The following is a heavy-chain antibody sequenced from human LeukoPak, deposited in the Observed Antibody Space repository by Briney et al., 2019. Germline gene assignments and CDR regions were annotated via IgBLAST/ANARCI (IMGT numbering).Heavy chain of an antibody. CDR2: ISGSGGST. CDR1: GFTFSSYA. CDR3: AKDSETYYDFWSGSQGH. V-gene: IGHV3-23*01. D-gene: IGHD3-3*01. J-gene: IGHJ4*02. Sequence: GGSLRLSCAASGFTFSSYAMSWARQAPEKGLEWVSAISGSGGSTYYADSVKGRFTISRDNSKNTLYLQMNSLRAEDTAVYYCAKDSETYYDFWSGSQGHWGQGTLVTVSS.